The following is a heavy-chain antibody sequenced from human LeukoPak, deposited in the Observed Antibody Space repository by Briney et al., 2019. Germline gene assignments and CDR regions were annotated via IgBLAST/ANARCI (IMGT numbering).Heavy chain of an antibody. J-gene: IGHJ5*02. CDR3: ASSPFVVVPAAMRHNWFDP. CDR2: IYYSGST. Sequence: SETLSLTCTVSGYSISSGYYWGWLRQPPGKGLEWIGTIYYSGSTYYNPSLKSRATISVDTSKNQFSLKLNSVTAADTAVYYCASSPFVVVPAAMRHNWFDPWGQGTLVTVSS. V-gene: IGHV4-38-2*02. D-gene: IGHD2-2*01. CDR1: GYSISSGYY.